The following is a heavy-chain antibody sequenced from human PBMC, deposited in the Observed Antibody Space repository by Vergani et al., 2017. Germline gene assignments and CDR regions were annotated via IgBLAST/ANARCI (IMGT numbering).Heavy chain of an antibody. CDR3: ARGGIVGANYYYYYXMDV. CDR2: INPSGST. Sequence: QVQLQQWGAGLLKPSETLSLTCAVYGGSFSGYYWSWIRQPPGKGLEWIGEINPSGSTNYNPSRKSRVTISVDTSKNQFSLKLSSVTAADTAVYYCARGGIVGANYYYYYXMDVWGKGTTVTVSS. V-gene: IGHV4-34*01. J-gene: IGHJ6*03. D-gene: IGHD1-26*01. CDR1: GGSFSGYY.